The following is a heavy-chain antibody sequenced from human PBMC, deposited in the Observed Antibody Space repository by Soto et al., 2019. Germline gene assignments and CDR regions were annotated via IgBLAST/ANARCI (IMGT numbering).Heavy chain of an antibody. V-gene: IGHV1-18*01. CDR1: GYTFTSYG. D-gene: IGHD1-7*01. J-gene: IGHJ4*02. CDR3: ARDSFTGTAGY. Sequence: QGQLVQSGAEVKKPGASAKVACKASGYTFTSYGISWVRHAPGQGLEWMGWISAYNGNTNHAQKLQGRVTMTTDTSTSTAYMELRSLRSDDTAVYYCARDSFTGTAGYWGQGTLVTVSS. CDR2: ISAYNGNT.